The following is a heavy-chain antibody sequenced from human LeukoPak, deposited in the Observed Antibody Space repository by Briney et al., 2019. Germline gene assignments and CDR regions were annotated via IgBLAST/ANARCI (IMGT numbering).Heavy chain of an antibody. D-gene: IGHD3-10*01. V-gene: IGHV3-21*01. J-gene: IGHJ4*02. CDR3: ARDLVPMVRGVLYYFDY. CDR2: ISSSSSYI. Sequence: KPGGSLRLSCAASGFTFSSYSMNWVRQAPGKGLEWVSSISSSSSYIYYADSVEGRFTISRDNAKNSLYLQMNSLRAEDTAVYYCARDLVPMVRGVLYYFDYWGQGTLVTVSS. CDR1: GFTFSSYS.